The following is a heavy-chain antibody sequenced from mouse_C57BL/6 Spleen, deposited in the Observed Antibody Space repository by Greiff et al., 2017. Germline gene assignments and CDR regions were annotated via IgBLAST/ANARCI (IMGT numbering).Heavy chain of an antibody. Sequence: QVQLKESGAELVKPGASVKLSCKASGYTFTSYWMHWVKQRPGQGLEWIGMIHPNSGSTNYNEKFKSKATLTVDKSSSTAYMQLSSLTSEDSAVYYCARGGDYSWFAYWGQGTLVTVSA. V-gene: IGHV1-64*01. CDR1: GYTFTSYW. D-gene: IGHD1-1*01. J-gene: IGHJ3*01. CDR2: IHPNSGST. CDR3: ARGGDYSWFAY.